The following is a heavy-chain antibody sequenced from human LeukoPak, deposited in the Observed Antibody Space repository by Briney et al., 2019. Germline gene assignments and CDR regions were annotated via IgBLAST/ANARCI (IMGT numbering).Heavy chain of an antibody. Sequence: PSETLSLTCTVSGGSISNYYWSWLRQPPGKGLEWIGYISYIRSTKYNPSLKCRVTISEDTSKKQFSLKLSSVTAADTAVYYCAGSYHYYMDVWGKGTTVTVSS. CDR3: AGSYHYYMDV. V-gene: IGHV4-59*01. CDR2: ISYIRST. J-gene: IGHJ6*03. CDR1: GGSISNYY.